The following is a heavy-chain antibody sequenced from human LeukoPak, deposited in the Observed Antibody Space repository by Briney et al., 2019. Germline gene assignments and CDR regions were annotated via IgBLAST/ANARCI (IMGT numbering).Heavy chain of an antibody. CDR1: EFTFSAYG. V-gene: IGHV3-23*01. D-gene: IGHD2-15*01. CDR3: AKDQLNRFCSAGSCSITHDY. Sequence: GGTLRLSCAASEFTFSAYGMSWVRQAPGMGLEWVSGITGSTFTTYYADSVKGRFTISRDNSRNTLYLQMNSLRADDTAVYYCAKDQLNRFCSAGSCSITHDYWGQGTLVTVSS. CDR2: ITGSTFTT. J-gene: IGHJ4*02.